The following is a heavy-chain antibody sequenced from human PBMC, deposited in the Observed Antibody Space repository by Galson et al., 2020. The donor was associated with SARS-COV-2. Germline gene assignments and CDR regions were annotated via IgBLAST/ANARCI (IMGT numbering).Heavy chain of an antibody. V-gene: IGHV3-11*01. CDR3: ARGRYYNILTGDYYYYGMDV. D-gene: IGHD3-9*01. Sequence: NSGGSLRLSCAASGFTFSDYYMTWIRQAPGKGLEWVSYISRTGSTIYYADSVKGRFTISRDNTKNSLYLQMNSLRAEDTAVYYCARGRYYNILTGDYYYYGMDVWGQGTTVTVSS. CDR1: GFTFSDYY. CDR2: ISRTGSTI. J-gene: IGHJ6*02.